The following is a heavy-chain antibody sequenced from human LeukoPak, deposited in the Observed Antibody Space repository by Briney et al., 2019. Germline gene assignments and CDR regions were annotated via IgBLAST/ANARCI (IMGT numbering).Heavy chain of an antibody. Sequence: PGGSLRLSCAASGFTFDDYGMSWVRQAPGKGLEWVSGINWNGGSTGYADSVKGRFTISRDNAKNSLYLQMNSLRDEDTAVYYCARKRLDCSGGSCYGDLDYWGQGTLVTVSS. CDR2: INWNGGST. J-gene: IGHJ4*02. V-gene: IGHV3-20*04. CDR1: GFTFDDYG. D-gene: IGHD2-15*01. CDR3: ARKRLDCSGGSCYGDLDY.